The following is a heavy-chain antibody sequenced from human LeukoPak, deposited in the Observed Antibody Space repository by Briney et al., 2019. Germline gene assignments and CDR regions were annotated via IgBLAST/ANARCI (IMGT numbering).Heavy chain of an antibody. CDR3: ARGLLQDIVLMVYAIPAFDI. J-gene: IGHJ3*02. V-gene: IGHV1-8*01. CDR2: MNPNSGNT. Sequence: RASVKVSCKASGYTFTSYDFNWVRQATGQGLEWMGWMNPNSGNTGYAQKFQGRVTMTRNTSISTAYMELSSPRSEDTAVYYCARGLLQDIVLMVYAIPAFDIWGQGTMVTVSS. CDR1: GYTFTSYD. D-gene: IGHD2-8*01.